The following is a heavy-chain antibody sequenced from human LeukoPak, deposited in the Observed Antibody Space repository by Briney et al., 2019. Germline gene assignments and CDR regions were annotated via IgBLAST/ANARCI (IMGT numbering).Heavy chain of an antibody. CDR1: GYSFTSYW. CDR3: ARRDPGGSYNDAFDI. V-gene: IGHV5-51*01. J-gene: IGHJ3*02. CDR2: IYPGDSDT. D-gene: IGHD1-26*01. Sequence: GESLKISCKGSGYSFTSYWIGWVRQMPGKGLEWMGIIYPGDSDTRYSPSFQGQVTISADKFISTAYLQWSSLKASDTAMYYCARRDPGGSYNDAFDIWGQGTMVTVSS.